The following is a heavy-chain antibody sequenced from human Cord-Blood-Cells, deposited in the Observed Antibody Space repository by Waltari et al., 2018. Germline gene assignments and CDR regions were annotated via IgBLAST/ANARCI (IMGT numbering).Heavy chain of an antibody. CDR1: GFTFSSYE. Sequence: EVQLVESGGGLVQPGGSLRLSCAASGFTFSSYEMNWVRQAPGKGLEWVSYISSSGSTIYYADSVKGRFTISRDNAKNSLYLQMNSLRAEDTAVYYCAREFSRGAFDIWGQGTMVTVSS. CDR3: AREFSRGAFDI. CDR2: ISSSGSTI. J-gene: IGHJ3*02. V-gene: IGHV3-48*03.